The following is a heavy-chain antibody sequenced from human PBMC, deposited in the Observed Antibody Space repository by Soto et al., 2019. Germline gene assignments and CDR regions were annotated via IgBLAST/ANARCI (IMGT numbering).Heavy chain of an antibody. Sequence: GASVKVSCKASGYTFTSYVISWVRQAPGQGLEWMGWISAYNGNTNYAQKLQGRVTMTTDTSTSTAYMELRSLRSDDTAVYYCARDNILTGYYIDYYYGMDVWGQGTTVTVSS. CDR2: ISAYNGNT. J-gene: IGHJ6*02. D-gene: IGHD3-9*01. V-gene: IGHV1-18*01. CDR1: GYTFTSYV. CDR3: ARDNILTGYYIDYYYGMDV.